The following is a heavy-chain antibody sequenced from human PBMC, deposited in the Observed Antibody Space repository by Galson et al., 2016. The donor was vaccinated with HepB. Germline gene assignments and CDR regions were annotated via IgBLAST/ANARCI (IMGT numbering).Heavy chain of an antibody. V-gene: IGHV3-11*06. Sequence: SLRLSCAASGFTFSDSYMSWIRQAPGKGLEWVSYISSSSSYTNYADSVKDRFTISRDNAKNSLYLQMSSLRVEDTAVYYCARKGAAVAGYALDVWGQGTTVTVSS. J-gene: IGHJ6*02. D-gene: IGHD6-13*01. CDR2: ISSSSSYT. CDR3: ARKGAAVAGYALDV. CDR1: GFTFSDSY.